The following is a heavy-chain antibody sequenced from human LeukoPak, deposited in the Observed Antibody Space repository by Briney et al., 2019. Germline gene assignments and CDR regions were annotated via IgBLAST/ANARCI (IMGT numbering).Heavy chain of an antibody. Sequence: SETLSLTCAVYGGSFSGYYWSWIRQPPGKGLEWIGEINHSGSTNYNPSLKSRVAISVDTSKNQFSLKLSSVTAADTAVYYCARRLGPAVPGTTSRGYYFDYWGQGTLVTVSS. CDR3: ARRLGPAVPGTTSRGYYFDY. V-gene: IGHV4-34*01. D-gene: IGHD6-19*01. CDR1: GGSFSGYY. CDR2: INHSGST. J-gene: IGHJ4*02.